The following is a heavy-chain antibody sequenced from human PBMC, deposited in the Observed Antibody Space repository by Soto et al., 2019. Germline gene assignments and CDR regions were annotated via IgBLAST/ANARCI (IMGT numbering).Heavy chain of an antibody. Sequence: SSETLSLTCSVSGDSINSDKYYWGWIRQPPGKGLEWIGSIYYRGNTYYNPSLKTRVTISLDKSKSQFSLKLNSVIAADSAVYFCARLEGLATISYYFDYWGQGTLVTVSS. D-gene: IGHD3-9*01. V-gene: IGHV4-39*01. J-gene: IGHJ4*02. CDR1: GDSINSDKYY. CDR2: IYYRGNT. CDR3: ARLEGLATISYYFDY.